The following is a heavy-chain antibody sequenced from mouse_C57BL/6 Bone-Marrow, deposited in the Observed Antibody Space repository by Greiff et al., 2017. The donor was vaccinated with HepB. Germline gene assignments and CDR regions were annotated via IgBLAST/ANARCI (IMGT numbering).Heavy chain of an antibody. Sequence: VKLMESGEGLVKPGGSLKLSCAASGFTFRSYAMSWVRQTPEKRLVWVAYISSGGDYIYFADTVKGRFTISRDNARNTLYLQMSSLKSEDTAMYYCTRGDPARGYFEVWGTGTTVTVSS. CDR2: ISSGGDYI. CDR1: GFTFRSYA. D-gene: IGHD3-3*01. J-gene: IGHJ1*03. CDR3: TRGDPARGYFEV. V-gene: IGHV5-9-1*02.